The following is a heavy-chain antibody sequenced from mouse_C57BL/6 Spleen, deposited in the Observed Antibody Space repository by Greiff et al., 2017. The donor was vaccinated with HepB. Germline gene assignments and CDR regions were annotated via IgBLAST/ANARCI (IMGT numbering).Heavy chain of an antibody. Sequence: QVQLQQPGAELVKPGASVKLSCKASGYTFTSYWMQWVKQRPGQGLEWIGEIDPSDSYTNYTQKFKGKATLTVDTSSSTAYMQLSSLTSEDSAVYYCASRDYGYDGGYYFDYWGQGTTLTVSS. D-gene: IGHD2-2*01. CDR1: GYTFTSYW. J-gene: IGHJ2*01. CDR3: ASRDYGYDGGYYFDY. V-gene: IGHV1-50*01. CDR2: IDPSDSYT.